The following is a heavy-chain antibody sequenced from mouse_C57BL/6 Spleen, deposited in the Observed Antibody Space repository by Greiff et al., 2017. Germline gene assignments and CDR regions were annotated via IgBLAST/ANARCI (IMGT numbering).Heavy chain of an antibody. V-gene: IGHV5-17*01. CDR3: ARTGLRGYYYAMDY. Sequence: EVHLVESGGGLVKPGGSLKLSCAASGFTFSDYGMHWVRQAPEKGLEWVAYISSGSSTIYYADTVKGRFTISRDNAKNTLFLQMTSLRSEDTAMYYCARTGLRGYYYAMDYWGQGTSVTVSS. D-gene: IGHD2-4*01. CDR2: ISSGSSTI. CDR1: GFTFSDYG. J-gene: IGHJ4*01.